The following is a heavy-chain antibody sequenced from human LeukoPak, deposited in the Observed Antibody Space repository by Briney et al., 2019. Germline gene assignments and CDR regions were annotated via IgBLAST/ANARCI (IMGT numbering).Heavy chain of an antibody. CDR1: GYTFTSYG. Sequence: ASVKVSCKASGYTFTSYGIGWVRQAPGQGLEWMGWISANNGNTNYAQKFQGRVTMTTYTSTSTVYMELRSLTSDDTAVYYCARVVVRGVNWFDPWGQGTLVTVSS. V-gene: IGHV1-18*04. CDR3: ARVVVRGVNWFDP. CDR2: ISANNGNT. J-gene: IGHJ5*02. D-gene: IGHD3-10*01.